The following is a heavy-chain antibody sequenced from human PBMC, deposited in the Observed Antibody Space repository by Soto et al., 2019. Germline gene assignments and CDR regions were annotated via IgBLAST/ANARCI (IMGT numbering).Heavy chain of an antibody. CDR1: GYTFNAYG. J-gene: IGHJ6*02. V-gene: IGHV1-18*01. CDR2: ISTYNGNT. CDR3: ARRLGSYYYDVDR. Sequence: ASVKVSCKASGYTFNAYGISWVRQAPGQGLEWMGWISTYNGNTNYAQKLQDRITMTIDTSTTTGYMELRSLRSDDTAVYYCARRLGSYYYDVDRWGQGTTVTVSS.